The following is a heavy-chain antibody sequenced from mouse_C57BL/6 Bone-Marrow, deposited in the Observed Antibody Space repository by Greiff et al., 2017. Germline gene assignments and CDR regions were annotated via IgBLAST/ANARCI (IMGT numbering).Heavy chain of an antibody. CDR3: ARQNGYYGAMDY. D-gene: IGHD2-3*01. V-gene: IGHV5-6*01. J-gene: IGHJ4*01. Sequence: EVKLVESGGDLVKPGGSLKLSCAASGFTFSSYGMSWVRQTPDKRLEWVATISSGGSYTYYPDSVKGRFTISRDNAKNTLYLQMSSLQSEDTAMYYCARQNGYYGAMDYWGQGTSVTVSS. CDR2: ISSGGSYT. CDR1: GFTFSSYG.